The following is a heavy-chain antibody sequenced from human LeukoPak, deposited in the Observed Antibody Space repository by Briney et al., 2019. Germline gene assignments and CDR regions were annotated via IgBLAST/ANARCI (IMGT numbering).Heavy chain of an antibody. CDR2: TYYRSKWYT. J-gene: IGHJ4*02. V-gene: IGHV6-1*01. D-gene: IGHD6-19*01. CDR1: GDSVSSNSAA. Sequence: PSQTLSLTCAISGDSVSSNSAAWNWIRLSPSRGLEWLGRTYYRSKWYTDYAVSVKSRVTIDPDISKNQFSLHLNSVTPEDTAVYYCARGITVAGSLMYYFDYWGQGTLVTVSS. CDR3: ARGITVAGSLMYYFDY.